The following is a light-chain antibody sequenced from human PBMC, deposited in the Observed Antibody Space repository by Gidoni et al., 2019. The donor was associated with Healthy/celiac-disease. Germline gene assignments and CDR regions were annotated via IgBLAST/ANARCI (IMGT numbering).Light chain of an antibody. CDR1: QSVSSN. CDR2: GAH. CDR3: QQYNNWPHT. J-gene: IGKJ4*01. Sequence: EIVMTQSPATLSVSPGERATLSCRASQSVSSNLAWYQQKPVQAPRLLIYGAHTRATGIPASFSGSGSGTEFTLTISSLQSEDFAVYYCQQYNNWPHTFGGGTKVEIK. V-gene: IGKV3-15*01.